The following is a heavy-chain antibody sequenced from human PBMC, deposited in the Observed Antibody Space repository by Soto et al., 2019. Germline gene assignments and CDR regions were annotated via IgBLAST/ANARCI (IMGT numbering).Heavy chain of an antibody. CDR2: IYYSAST. D-gene: IGHD3-22*01. Sequence: SETLSLTCTVSGGSISSYYWSWIRQPPGKGLEWIGYIYYSASTYYNPSLKSRVTISVDTSKNQFSLKLSSVTAADTAVYYCARDPDSRGYSYFDYWGQGTLVTVSS. V-gene: IGHV4-59*04. CDR3: ARDPDSRGYSYFDY. CDR1: GGSISSYY. J-gene: IGHJ4*02.